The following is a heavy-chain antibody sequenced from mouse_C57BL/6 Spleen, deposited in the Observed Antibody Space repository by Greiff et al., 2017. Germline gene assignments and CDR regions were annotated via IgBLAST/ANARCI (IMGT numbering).Heavy chain of an antibody. CDR2: IWGDGST. CDR1: GFSLTSSG. J-gene: IGHJ4*01. CDR3: AKAGYLYYARDY. Sequence: VQLQQSGPGLVAPSQSLSITCTVSGFSLTSSGVSWVRQPPGKGLAWLGVIWGDGSTNYHSALISRVSMSKGNCKSQVCLKLKSLQTDDTATYYWAKAGYLYYARDYGGEGASVTVAS. V-gene: IGHV2-3*01. D-gene: IGHD2-2*01.